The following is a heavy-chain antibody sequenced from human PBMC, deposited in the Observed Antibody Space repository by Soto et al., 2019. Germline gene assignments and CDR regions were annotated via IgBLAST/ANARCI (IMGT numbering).Heavy chain of an antibody. D-gene: IGHD6-19*01. V-gene: IGHV1-46*02. CDR3: ELGWYNY. J-gene: IGHJ4*02. CDR2: INPSGGST. Sequence: ASVEVSCKACGETLNSCYMHWVRQAPGQGLEWMGIINPSGGSTSYAQKFQGRVTMTRDTSTSTVYMELSSLRSEDTAVYYCELGWYNYWGQGTLVTVSS. CDR1: GETLNSCY.